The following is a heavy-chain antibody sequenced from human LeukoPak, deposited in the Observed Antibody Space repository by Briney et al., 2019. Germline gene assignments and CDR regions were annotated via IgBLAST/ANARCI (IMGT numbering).Heavy chain of an antibody. Sequence: SVKVSCKASGGTFSSYAISWVRQVPGQGLEWMGGIIPIFGTANYAQKFQGRVTITADESTSTAYMELSSLRSEDTAVYYCARVHFRNYVTTSFDYWGQGTLVTVSS. CDR1: GGTFSSYA. J-gene: IGHJ4*02. V-gene: IGHV1-69*13. D-gene: IGHD1-7*01. CDR3: ARVHFRNYVTTSFDY. CDR2: IIPIFGTA.